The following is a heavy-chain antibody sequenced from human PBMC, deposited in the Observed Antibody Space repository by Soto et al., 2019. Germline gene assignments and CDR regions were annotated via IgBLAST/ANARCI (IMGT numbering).Heavy chain of an antibody. Sequence: PSETLSLTCAVYGGSFSGYYWSWIRQPPGKGLEWIGEINHSGSTNYNPSLKSRVTISVDTSKNQFSLKLSSGTAADTAVYYCARGYSGSYFSRLDPWGQGTLVTVSS. CDR1: GGSFSGYY. CDR2: INHSGST. V-gene: IGHV4-34*01. D-gene: IGHD1-26*01. J-gene: IGHJ5*02. CDR3: ARGYSGSYFSRLDP.